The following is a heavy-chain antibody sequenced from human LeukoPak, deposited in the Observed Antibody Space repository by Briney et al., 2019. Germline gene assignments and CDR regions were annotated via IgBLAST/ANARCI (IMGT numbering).Heavy chain of an antibody. CDR3: AASVVVMESNAFDI. CDR2: TRNKANSYTT. CDR1: GFTFSDHY. J-gene: IGHJ3*02. V-gene: IGHV3-72*01. D-gene: IGHD3-22*01. Sequence: GESLRLSCAASGFTFSDHYMDWVRQAPGKGLEWVGRTRNKANSYTTEYAASVKGRFTISRDDSKNSLYLQMNSLKTEDTAVYYCAASVVVMESNAFDIWGQGTMVTASS.